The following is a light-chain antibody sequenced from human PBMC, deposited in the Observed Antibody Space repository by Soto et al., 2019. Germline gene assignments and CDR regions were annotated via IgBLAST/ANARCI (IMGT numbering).Light chain of an antibody. J-gene: IGLJ1*01. CDR1: SSDVGSYNR. CDR3: SSYTSSSTYV. CDR2: EVS. Sequence: QSALTQPPSVSGSPGQAVTISCTGTSSDVGSYNRVSWYQQPPGTAPKLMIYEVSNRPSGVPDRFSGSKSGNPASLTISGLQAEDEADYYCSSYTSSSTYVFGTRTKVTVL. V-gene: IGLV2-18*02.